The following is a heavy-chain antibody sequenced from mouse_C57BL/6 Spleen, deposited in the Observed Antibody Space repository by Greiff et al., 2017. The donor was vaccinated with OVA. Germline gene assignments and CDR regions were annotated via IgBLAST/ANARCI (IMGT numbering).Heavy chain of an antibody. J-gene: IGHJ2*01. CDR1: GYTFTDYE. Sequence: VQLQQSGAELVRPGASVTLSCKASGYTFTDYEMHWVKQTPVHGLEWIGAIDPETGGTAYNQKFKGKAILTADKSSSTAYMELRSLTSEDSAVYYCTRALHYGYEGGFDDWGQGTTLTVSS. CDR3: TRALHYGYEGGFDD. V-gene: IGHV1-15*01. CDR2: IDPETGGT. D-gene: IGHD2-2*01.